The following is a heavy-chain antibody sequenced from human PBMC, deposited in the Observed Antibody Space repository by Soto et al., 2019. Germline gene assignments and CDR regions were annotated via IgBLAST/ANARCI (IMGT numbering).Heavy chain of an antibody. J-gene: IGHJ4*02. CDR3: ASGRDYSSSGPTTSFDY. CDR2: ISYDGSNK. Sequence: PGGSLRLSCAGSGFTFSSYAMHWVRQAPGKGLEWVAVISYDGSNKYYADSVKGRFTISRDNSKNTLYLQMNSLRAEDTAVYYCASGRDYSSSGPTTSFDYWGQGTLVAVSS. V-gene: IGHV3-30-3*01. CDR1: GFTFSSYA. D-gene: IGHD2-21*01.